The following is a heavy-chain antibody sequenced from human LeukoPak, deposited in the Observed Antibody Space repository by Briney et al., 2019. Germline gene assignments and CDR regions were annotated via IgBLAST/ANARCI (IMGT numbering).Heavy chain of an antibody. CDR1: GFSFSSYW. Sequence: GGSLRLSCAASGFSFSSYWMTWVRQAPGKGLEWVANIKQDGTEKFYVDSVRGRFTISRDNVKNSLYLQMNSLRAEDTAIYYCARDPGYSLSFYYMDVWGKGTTVTISS. CDR2: IKQDGTEK. V-gene: IGHV3-7*01. CDR3: ARDPGYSLSFYYMDV. J-gene: IGHJ6*03. D-gene: IGHD6-13*01.